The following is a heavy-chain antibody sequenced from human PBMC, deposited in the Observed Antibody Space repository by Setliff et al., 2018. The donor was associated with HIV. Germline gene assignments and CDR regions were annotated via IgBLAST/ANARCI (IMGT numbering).Heavy chain of an antibody. V-gene: IGHV1-18*01. D-gene: IGHD6-19*01. CDR1: GYTFTIYG. CDR2: ISGYNGKT. Sequence: ASVKVSCKASGYTFTIYGITWVRQAPGRGLEWMGWISGYNGKTNYAQKYQDRVTMTTNISTSMAYMEVRGLTSDDTAVYYCARRVIAVPGTDDAFDIWGHGTMVTVSS. CDR3: ARRVIAVPGTDDAFDI. J-gene: IGHJ3*02.